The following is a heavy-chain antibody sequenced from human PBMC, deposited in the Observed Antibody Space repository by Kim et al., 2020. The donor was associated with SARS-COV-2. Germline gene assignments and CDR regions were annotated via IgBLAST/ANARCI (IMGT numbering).Heavy chain of an antibody. CDR3: ARDLRRSSSWPGGNWFDP. CDR2: IYYSGST. V-gene: IGHV4-59*13. J-gene: IGHJ5*02. D-gene: IGHD6-13*01. CDR1: GGSISSYY. Sequence: SETLSLTCTVSGGSISSYYWSWIRQPPGKGLEWIGYIYYSGSTNYNPSLKSRVTISVDTSKNQFSLKLSSVTAADTAVYYCARDLRRSSSWPGGNWFDPWGQGTLVTVSS.